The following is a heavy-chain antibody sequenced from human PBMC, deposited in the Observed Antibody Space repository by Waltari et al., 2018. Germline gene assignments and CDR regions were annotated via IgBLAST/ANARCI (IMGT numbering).Heavy chain of an antibody. D-gene: IGHD3-22*01. J-gene: IGHJ4*02. CDR3: AREGDSSGPFDY. V-gene: IGHV4-39*07. CDR2: IYYSGSP. CDR1: GGSLRSSSYS. Sequence: QLQLQESGPGLVTPSETLSLTCTVSGGSLRSSSYSWGWIRQPPGKGLEWIGSIYYSGSPYYNPSLKSRVTISVDTSKNQFSLKLSSVTAADTAVYYCAREGDSSGPFDYWGQGTLVTVSS.